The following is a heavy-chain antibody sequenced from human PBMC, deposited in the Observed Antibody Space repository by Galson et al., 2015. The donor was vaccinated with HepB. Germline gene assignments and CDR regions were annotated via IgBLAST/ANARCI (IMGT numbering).Heavy chain of an antibody. V-gene: IGHV5-10-1*01. J-gene: IGHJ6*02. Sequence: QSGAEVKKPGESLRISCKGSGYSFTSYWISWVRQMPGNGLEWMGRIDPSDSSTNYSPSFQGHVTISADKSISTAYLQCSSLKASDTAMYYCSRLKTPETRPSSSGWYNYYYYGMDVWGQGTTVTVSS. CDR1: GYSFTSYW. CDR3: SRLKTPETRPSSSGWYNYYYYGMDV. D-gene: IGHD6-19*01. CDR2: IDPSDSST.